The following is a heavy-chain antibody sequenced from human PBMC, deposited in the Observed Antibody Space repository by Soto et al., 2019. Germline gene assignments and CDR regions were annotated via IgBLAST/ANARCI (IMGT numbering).Heavy chain of an antibody. CDR2: IYYSGST. J-gene: IGHJ6*04. CDR3: ARDTRFRGSYYGMDV. D-gene: IGHD3-16*01. V-gene: IGHV4-31*03. CDR1: GGSISSGGYY. Sequence: SETLSLTCTVSGGSISSGGYYWSWIRQHPGKGLEWIGYIYYSGSTYYNPSLKSRVTISVDTSKNQFSLKLSSVTAADTAVYYCARDTRFRGSYYGMDVWGKGTTVTVSS.